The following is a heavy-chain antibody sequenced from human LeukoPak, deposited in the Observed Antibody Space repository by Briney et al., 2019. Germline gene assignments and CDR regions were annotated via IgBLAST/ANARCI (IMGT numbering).Heavy chain of an antibody. CDR2: INHSGST. D-gene: IGHD6-19*01. J-gene: IGHJ4*02. V-gene: IGHV4-34*01. CDR1: GGSFSGYY. Sequence: SETLSLTCAVYGGSFSGYYWSWIRQLPGKGLEWIEEINHSGSTNYNPSLKSRVTISVDTSKNQFSLKLSSVTAADTAVYYCASSLEYSSGLDYWGQGTLVTVSS. CDR3: ASSLEYSSGLDY.